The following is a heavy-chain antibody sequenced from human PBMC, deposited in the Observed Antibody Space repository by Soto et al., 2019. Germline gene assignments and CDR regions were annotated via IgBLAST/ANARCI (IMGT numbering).Heavy chain of an antibody. CDR1: GFSLSTSGVG. J-gene: IGHJ4*02. D-gene: IGHD3-9*01. V-gene: IGHV2-5*02. CDR3: AHIPDYLAGWLG. CDR2: LFWDDDK. Sequence: QITLKESGPTLVKPTQTLTLTCTFSGFSLSTSGVGVGWVRQPPGKALEWLALLFWDDDKHYSPSLKRRLTITKDTTKNQVVLTMTNMDAVDTATYFWAHIPDYLAGWLGWGQGTLVTVSS.